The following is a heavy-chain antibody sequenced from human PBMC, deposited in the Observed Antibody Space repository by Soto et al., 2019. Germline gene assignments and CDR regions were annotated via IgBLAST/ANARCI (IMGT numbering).Heavy chain of an antibody. Sequence: QVQLVQSGAEVKKPGSSVKVSCKASGGTFSSYAISWVRQAPGQGLEWMGGIIPIFGTANYAQKFQGRVTITADESKSTAYMELSSLRSEDTAVYYCASLSPGYCISTSCWDAGGAGTNGGQGTLVTVSS. CDR3: ASLSPGYCISTSCWDAGGAGTN. V-gene: IGHV1-69*01. CDR2: IIPIFGTA. J-gene: IGHJ4*02. D-gene: IGHD2-2*01. CDR1: GGTFSSYA.